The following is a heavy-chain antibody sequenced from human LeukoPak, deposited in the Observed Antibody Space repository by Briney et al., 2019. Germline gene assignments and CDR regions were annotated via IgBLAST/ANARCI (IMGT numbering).Heavy chain of an antibody. Sequence: ASVKVSCKASGYTLTSYDINWVRQATGQGLEWMGWVNPNSGNTRYAQKFQGRLTMTRNTSISTAYMELSSLRSEDTAVYYCAKNYDFLTGYANWGQGTLVTVSS. CDR1: GYTLTSYD. CDR3: AKNYDFLTGYAN. CDR2: VNPNSGNT. D-gene: IGHD3-9*01. V-gene: IGHV1-8*01. J-gene: IGHJ4*02.